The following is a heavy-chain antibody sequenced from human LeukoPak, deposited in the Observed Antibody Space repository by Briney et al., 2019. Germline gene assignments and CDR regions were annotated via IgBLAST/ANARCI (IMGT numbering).Heavy chain of an antibody. CDR1: GFTFSSYW. D-gene: IGHD6-13*01. V-gene: IGHV3-74*01. Sequence: GGSLRLSCAASGFTFSSYWMHWVRQAPGKGLVWVSRINSDGSSTSYADSVKGRFTIFRDNAKNTLYLQMNSLRAEDTAVYYCARDHVAEPPDYWGQGTLVTVSS. CDR2: INSDGSST. CDR3: ARDHVAEPPDY. J-gene: IGHJ4*02.